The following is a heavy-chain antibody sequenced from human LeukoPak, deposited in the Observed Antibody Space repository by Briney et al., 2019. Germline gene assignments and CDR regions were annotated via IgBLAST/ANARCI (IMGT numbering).Heavy chain of an antibody. CDR1: GGTFSSYA. D-gene: IGHD3-3*01. J-gene: IGHJ5*02. CDR3: ARGVPRKLEYNWFDP. V-gene: IGHV1-69*13. Sequence: ASVKVSCKASGGTFSSYAISWVRQAPGQGLEWMGGIIPIFGTANYAQKFQGRVTITADGSTSTAYMELSSLRSEDTAVYYCARGVPRKLEYNWFDPWGQGALVTVSS. CDR2: IIPIFGTA.